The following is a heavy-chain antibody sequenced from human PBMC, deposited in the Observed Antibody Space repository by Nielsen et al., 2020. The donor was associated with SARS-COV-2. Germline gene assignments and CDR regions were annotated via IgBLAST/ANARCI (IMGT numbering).Heavy chain of an antibody. V-gene: IGHV1-69*01. Sequence: WVRQAPGQGLEWMGGIIPIFGTANYAQKFQGRVTITADESTSTAYMELSRLRSDDTAVYYCAVPYCSSTSCYESGEFGYWDQGTLVTVSS. J-gene: IGHJ4*02. CDR3: AVPYCSSTSCYESGEFGY. CDR2: IIPIFGTA. D-gene: IGHD2-2*01.